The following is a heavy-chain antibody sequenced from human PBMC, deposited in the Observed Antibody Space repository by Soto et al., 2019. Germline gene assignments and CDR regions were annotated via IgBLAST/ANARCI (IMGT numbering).Heavy chain of an antibody. CDR1: GGSISSGDYY. V-gene: IGHV4-30-4*01. J-gene: IGHJ6*02. CDR2: IYYSGST. Sequence: QVQLQESGPGLVKPSQTLSLTCTVSGGSISSGDYYWSWIRQPPGKGLEWIRYIYYSGSTYYNPSLKSRVTISVDTSKNQFSLKLSSVTAADTAVYYCARDKRITIFGVVIEGDPTDYYGMDVWGQGTTVTVSS. CDR3: ARDKRITIFGVVIEGDPTDYYGMDV. D-gene: IGHD3-3*01.